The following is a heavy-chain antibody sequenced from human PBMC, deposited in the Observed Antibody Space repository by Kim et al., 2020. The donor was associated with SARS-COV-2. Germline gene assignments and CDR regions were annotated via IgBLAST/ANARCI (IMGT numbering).Heavy chain of an antibody. D-gene: IGHD5-12*01. J-gene: IGHJ4*02. V-gene: IGHV4-59*01. CDR3: AAYDGYNYAFDY. Sequence: NYNPSLQSRVTISVDTSKNQFSLKLSSVTAADTAVYYCAAYDGYNYAFDYWGQGTLVTVSS.